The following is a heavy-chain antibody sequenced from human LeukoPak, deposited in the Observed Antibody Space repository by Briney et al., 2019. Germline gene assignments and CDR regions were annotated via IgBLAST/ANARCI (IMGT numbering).Heavy chain of an antibody. J-gene: IGHJ4*02. CDR2: IKDDGGQK. V-gene: IGHV3-7*01. Sequence: GGSLRLSCEASKFTFSNYWMSWVRQAPGKGLEWVANIKDDGGQKNYIDSVKGRFTISRDNAKASLFLQMNSLRSEDTAVYYCARRNLATSWSFDSWGQGTLVTVSS. CDR1: KFTFSNYW. CDR3: ARRNLATSWSFDS. D-gene: IGHD2-15*01.